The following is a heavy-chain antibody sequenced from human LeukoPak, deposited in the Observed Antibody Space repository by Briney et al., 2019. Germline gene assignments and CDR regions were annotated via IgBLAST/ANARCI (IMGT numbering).Heavy chain of an antibody. V-gene: IGHV1-18*04. CDR2: ISAYNGNT. D-gene: IGHD1-14*01. CDR1: GYTFTGYS. CDR3: ARAIEGGSTTYYYYYMDV. J-gene: IGHJ6*03. Sequence: ASVKVSCKASGYTFTGYSIHWVRQAPGQGLEWMGWISAYNGNTNYAQKLQGRVTMTTDTSTSTAYMELRSLRSDDTAVYYCARAIEGGSTTYYYYYMDVWGKGTTVTISS.